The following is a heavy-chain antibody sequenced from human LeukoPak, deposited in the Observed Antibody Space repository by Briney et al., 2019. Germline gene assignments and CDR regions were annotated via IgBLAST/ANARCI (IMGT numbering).Heavy chain of an antibody. V-gene: IGHV3-11*06. CDR1: GFAFSDYY. CDR3: ARGSLSSSWPFDY. Sequence: GGSLRLSCAASGFAFSDYYMSWIRQAPGKGLEWVSYISSSSTYTKFADSVKGRSTISRDNAKNSLYLQMNSLRAEDTAVYYCARGSLSSSWPFDYWGQGTLVTVSS. J-gene: IGHJ4*02. CDR2: ISSSSTYT. D-gene: IGHD6-13*01.